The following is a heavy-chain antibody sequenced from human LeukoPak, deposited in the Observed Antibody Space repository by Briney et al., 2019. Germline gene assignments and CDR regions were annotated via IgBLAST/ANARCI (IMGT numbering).Heavy chain of an antibody. CDR2: ISSSSSTI. D-gene: IGHD3-3*01. V-gene: IGHV3-48*01. J-gene: IGHJ3*02. Sequence: GGSLRLSCAASGFTFSSYSMNWVRQAPGKGLEWVSYISSSSSTIYYADSVKGRFTISRDNAKNSLYLQMNSLRAEDTAVYCCARTGVWSGYPYAFDIWGQGTMVTVSS. CDR1: GFTFSSYS. CDR3: ARTGVWSGYPYAFDI.